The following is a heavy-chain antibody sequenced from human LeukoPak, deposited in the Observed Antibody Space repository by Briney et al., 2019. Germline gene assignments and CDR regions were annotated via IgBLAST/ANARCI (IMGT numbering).Heavy chain of an antibody. CDR3: ARGGGPYGSGSYYTLYYMDV. J-gene: IGHJ6*03. V-gene: IGHV1-3*03. CDR2: INAGNGKT. Sequence: ASVTVSCKASGYTFTSYAMHWVRQAPGQRLEWMGWINAGNGKTKYSQEFQGRVTITRDTSASTAYMELSSLRSEDMAVYYCARGGGPYGSGSYYTLYYMDVWGKGTTVTVSS. CDR1: GYTFTSYA. D-gene: IGHD3-10*01.